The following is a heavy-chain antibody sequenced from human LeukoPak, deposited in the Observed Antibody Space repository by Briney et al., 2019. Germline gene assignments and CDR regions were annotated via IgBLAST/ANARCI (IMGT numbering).Heavy chain of an antibody. CDR1: GGSISGSSYY. V-gene: IGHV4-39*02. Sequence: SETLSLTCTVSGGSISGSSYYWGWIRQPPGKGLEWIGSIYYSGSTYYNPSLKSRVTISVDTSKNQFSLKLNSVTATDTAVYYCARGVSISPEGYYYDSSGSLIDYWGQGTLVTVSS. CDR3: ARGVSISPEGYYYDSSGSLIDY. CDR2: IYYSGST. J-gene: IGHJ4*02. D-gene: IGHD3-22*01.